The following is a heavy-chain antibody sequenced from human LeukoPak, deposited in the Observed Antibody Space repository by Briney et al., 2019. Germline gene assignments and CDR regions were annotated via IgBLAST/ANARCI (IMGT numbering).Heavy chain of an antibody. CDR1: GFTFDDYA. CDR2: ISWNSGSI. Sequence: GGSLRLSCAASGFTFDDYAMHWVRQAPGKGLEWVSGISWNSGSIGYADSVKGRFTISRDNAKNSLYLQMNSLRAEDTAVYYRARAQGGLVLRLFDYWGQGTLVTVSS. CDR3: ARAQGGLVLRLFDY. D-gene: IGHD2-15*01. J-gene: IGHJ4*02. V-gene: IGHV3-9*01.